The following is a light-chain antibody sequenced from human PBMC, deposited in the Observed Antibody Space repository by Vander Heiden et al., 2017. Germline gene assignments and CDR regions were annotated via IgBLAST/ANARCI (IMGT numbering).Light chain of an antibody. CDR2: TAS. CDR1: QSISVY. CDR3: QQSYSNPRT. J-gene: IGKJ1*01. V-gene: IGKV1-39*01. Sequence: DIQMTKSPSSLSASVGGRVTITCRASQSISVYVNWYQQKPGKAPKLLIDTASSLQSGVPSRFSGSGSGTDFTLTISSLQPEDFATYYCQQSYSNPRTFGQGTKVEIK.